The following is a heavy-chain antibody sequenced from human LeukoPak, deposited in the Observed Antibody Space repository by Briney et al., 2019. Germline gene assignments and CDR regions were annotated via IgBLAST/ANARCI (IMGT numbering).Heavy chain of an antibody. CDR2: IYYSGST. CDR3: ARGYSYGYFDY. D-gene: IGHD5-18*01. Sequence: SETLSLTCTVSGVSISSYYWSWIRQPPGKGLEWIGYIYYSGSTNYNPSLKSRVTISVDTSKNQFSLKLSSVTAADTAVYYCARGYSYGYFDYWGQGTLVTVSS. J-gene: IGHJ4*02. CDR1: GVSISSYY. V-gene: IGHV4-59*01.